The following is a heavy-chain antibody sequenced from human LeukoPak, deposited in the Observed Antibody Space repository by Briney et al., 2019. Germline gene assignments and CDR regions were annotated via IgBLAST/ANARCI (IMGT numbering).Heavy chain of an antibody. J-gene: IGHJ4*02. Sequence: SSETLSLTCSVSGGAVTSSGYYWVWIRQPPGKGLEWIGNIYYSGSTYYNPSLKSRVAISLDTSKNPISLKLSSVTAADTAVYYCARTGEVTTVCDSWGQGNLVTVSS. V-gene: IGHV4-39*07. CDR3: ARTGEVTTVCDS. CDR1: GGAVTSSGYY. CDR2: IYYSGST. D-gene: IGHD4-17*01.